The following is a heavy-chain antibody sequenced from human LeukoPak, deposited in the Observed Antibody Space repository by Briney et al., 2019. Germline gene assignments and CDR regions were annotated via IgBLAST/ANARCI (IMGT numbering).Heavy chain of an antibody. CDR1: GFTFSSYS. CDR3: ERGDYFDY. J-gene: IGHJ4*02. V-gene: IGHV3-30*02. D-gene: IGHD1-26*01. CDR2: IRYDGSNK. Sequence: HPGGSLRLSCAASGFTFSSYSMNWVRQAPGKGLEWVAFIRYDGSNKYYADSVKGRFTISRDNSKNTLYLQMNSLRAEDTAVYYCERGDYFDYWGQGTLVTVSS.